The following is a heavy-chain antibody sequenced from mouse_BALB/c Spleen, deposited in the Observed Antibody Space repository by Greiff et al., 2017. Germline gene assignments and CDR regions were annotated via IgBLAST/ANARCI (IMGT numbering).Heavy chain of an antibody. CDR3: ARRGNWFAY. CDR2: ISYDGSN. CDR1: GYSITSGYY. Sequence: DVKLVESGPGLVKPSQSLSLTCSVTGYSITSGYYWNWIRQFPGNKLEWMGYISYDGSNNYNPSLKNRISITRDTSKNQFFLKLNSVTTEDTATYYCARRGNWFAYWGQGTLVTVSA. V-gene: IGHV3-6*02. J-gene: IGHJ3*01.